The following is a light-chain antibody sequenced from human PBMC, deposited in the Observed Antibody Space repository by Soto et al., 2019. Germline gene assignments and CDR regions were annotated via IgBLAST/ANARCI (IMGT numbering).Light chain of an antibody. J-gene: IGKJ3*01. CDR3: HQYGSSPFT. CDR1: QIVISSY. CDR2: GAS. Sequence: EIVLTQSPGTLSLSPGERATLSCRASQIVISSYLAWYQQKPGQAPRLLIYGASSRATGIPGRFSGSGGGTDFSLTISRREPEDFSVYYCHQYGSSPFTFGPGTKVHIK. V-gene: IGKV3-20*01.